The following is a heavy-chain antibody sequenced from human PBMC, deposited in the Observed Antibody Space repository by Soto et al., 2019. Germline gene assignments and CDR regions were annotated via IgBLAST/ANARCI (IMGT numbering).Heavy chain of an antibody. CDR3: ARGNRIAARRGGWFDP. Sequence: QVQLVQSGAEVKKPGSSVKVSCKASGGTFSSYAISWVRQAPGQGLEWMGGIIPIFGTANYAQKFQGRVTITAEKSTSTAYMELISLRPADRAVDYCARGNRIAARRGGWFDPWGQGTLVTVSS. CDR2: IIPIFGTA. D-gene: IGHD6-6*01. V-gene: IGHV1-69*06. J-gene: IGHJ5*02. CDR1: GGTFSSYA.